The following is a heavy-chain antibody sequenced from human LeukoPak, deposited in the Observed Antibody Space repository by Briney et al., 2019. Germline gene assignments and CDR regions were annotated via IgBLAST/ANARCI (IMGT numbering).Heavy chain of an antibody. CDR1: GGSISSSSYY. J-gene: IGHJ4*02. Sequence: SETLSLTCTVSGGSISSSSYYWGWIRQPPGKGLEWIGSIYYSGGTYYNPSLKSRATISLDTSNNHFSLKLSSVTAADTAVYYCARGAYTFGYPREIGFWGQGTLVTVSS. CDR3: ARGAYTFGYPREIGF. CDR2: IYYSGGT. D-gene: IGHD5-18*01. V-gene: IGHV4-39*07.